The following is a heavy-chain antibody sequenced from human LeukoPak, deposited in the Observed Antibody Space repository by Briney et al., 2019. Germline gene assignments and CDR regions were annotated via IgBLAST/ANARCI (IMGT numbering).Heavy chain of an antibody. Sequence: GGSLRLSCAASGFTFSAYSMNWVRQAPGKGLEWVSYISSTVSTIYYTDSVKGRFTISRDNAKNSLYLQMNSLRAEDTAMYYCARDRCSGGTCYSTEVHWFGPWGQGTLVTVSS. CDR1: GFTFSAYS. CDR2: ISSTVSTI. D-gene: IGHD2-15*01. J-gene: IGHJ5*02. CDR3: ARDRCSGGTCYSTEVHWFGP. V-gene: IGHV3-48*04.